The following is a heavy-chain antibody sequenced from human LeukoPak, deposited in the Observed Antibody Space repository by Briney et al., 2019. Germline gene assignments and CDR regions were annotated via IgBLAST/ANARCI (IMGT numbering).Heavy chain of an antibody. CDR1: GYTFTSYG. Sequence: ASVKVSCKASGYTFTSYGISWVRQAPGQGLEWMGWISAYNGNTNYAQMLQGRVTMTTDTSTSTAYMELRSLRSDDTAVYYCARARGRSLITTIDYWGQGTLVTVSS. V-gene: IGHV1-18*01. CDR2: ISAYNGNT. J-gene: IGHJ4*02. D-gene: IGHD3-22*01. CDR3: ARARGRSLITTIDY.